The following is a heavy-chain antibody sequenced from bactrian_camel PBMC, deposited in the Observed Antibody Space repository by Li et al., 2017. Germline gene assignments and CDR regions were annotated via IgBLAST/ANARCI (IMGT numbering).Heavy chain of an antibody. D-gene: IGHD6*01. Sequence: HVQLVESGGGLVQAGGSLRHSCAASGFIFSSAFMSWVRQAPGKGLEWASSINGNNRNTHYADSVKGRFTISRDNAKNTMYLQMNSLKSEDTALYYCATGYGSSSLSTPRGQGTQVTVS. CDR1: GFIFSSAF. J-gene: IGHJ4*01. V-gene: IGHV3-2*01. CDR2: INGNNRNT. CDR3: ATGYGSSSLSTP.